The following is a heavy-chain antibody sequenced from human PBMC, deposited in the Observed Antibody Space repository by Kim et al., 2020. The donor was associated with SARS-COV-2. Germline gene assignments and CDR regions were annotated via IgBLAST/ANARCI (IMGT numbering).Heavy chain of an antibody. CDR3: ARGGSDLYLDDFDF. Sequence: GGSLRLSCAASGFTFSSFDMSWIRQAPGKGLEWVSDISCSGSSIKYADSVKGRFTISRDNAKKSLYLQMNSLRAEDTAVYYCARGGSDLYLDDFDFWGQG. CDR1: GFTFSSFD. V-gene: IGHV3-11*04. CDR2: ISCSGSSI. J-gene: IGHJ3*01. D-gene: IGHD3-16*02.